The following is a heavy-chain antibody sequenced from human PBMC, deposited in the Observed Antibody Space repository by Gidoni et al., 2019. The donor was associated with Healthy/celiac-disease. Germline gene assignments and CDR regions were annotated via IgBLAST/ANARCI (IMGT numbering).Heavy chain of an antibody. CDR3: ARDAGIAAAGTSPAYYGMDV. D-gene: IGHD6-13*01. Sequence: EVQLVESGGGLVQPGGSLRLSCAASGFTFSSYWMSWVRQAPGKGLEWVANIKQDGSEKYYVDSVKGRFTISRDNAKNSLYLQMNSLRAEDTAVYYCARDAGIAAAGTSPAYYGMDVWGQGTTVTVSS. CDR1: GFTFSSYW. CDR2: IKQDGSEK. V-gene: IGHV3-7*01. J-gene: IGHJ6*02.